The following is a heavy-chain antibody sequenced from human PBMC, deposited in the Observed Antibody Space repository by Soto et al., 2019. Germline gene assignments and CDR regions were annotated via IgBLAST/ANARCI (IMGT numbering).Heavy chain of an antibody. J-gene: IGHJ6*02. CDR3: ARVKYSPPCYYYYGRDV. Sequence: QVQLVQSGAEVKKPGASVKVSCKASGYTFTSYGISWVRQAPGQGLEWMGWISAYNGNTNYAQKLQGRVTMTTDTSTSTAYMELRSLRSDDTAVYYCARVKYSPPCYYYYGRDVWGQGTTVTVSS. CDR1: GYTFTSYG. D-gene: IGHD5-18*01. V-gene: IGHV1-18*01. CDR2: ISAYNGNT.